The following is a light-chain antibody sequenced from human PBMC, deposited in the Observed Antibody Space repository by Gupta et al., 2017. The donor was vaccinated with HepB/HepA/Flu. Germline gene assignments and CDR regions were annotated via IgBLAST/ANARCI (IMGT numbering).Light chain of an antibody. V-gene: IGKV2-30*01. CDR3: MQGTNGPRYT. J-gene: IGKJ2*01. Sequence: DIVMTQSPLSLPVTLGQPASISCRSSQGLLYSDGHTYLSWFQQRPGQSPRRVIYKVSNRDSGVPARFVGRGSCTDFTLNISRVEAEDAGVYYCMQGTNGPRYTFGQGTKLEIK. CDR2: KVS. CDR1: QGLLYSDGHTY.